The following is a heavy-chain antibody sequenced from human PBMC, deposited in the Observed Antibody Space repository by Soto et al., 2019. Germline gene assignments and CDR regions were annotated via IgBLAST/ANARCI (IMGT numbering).Heavy chain of an antibody. CDR3: TRESGL. CDR1: CYPHSTGFN. V-gene: IGHV4-61*01. D-gene: IGHD3-3*01. Sequence: PSETMSPTRLVSCYPHSTGFNWSWIRQPPGKGLEWIGYIYSTGSTNYNPSLQSRVTMSVDTSKNQFSPKLTSVTAADTAVYYCTRESGLWGQGTMVTVSS. J-gene: IGHJ3*01. CDR2: IYSTGST.